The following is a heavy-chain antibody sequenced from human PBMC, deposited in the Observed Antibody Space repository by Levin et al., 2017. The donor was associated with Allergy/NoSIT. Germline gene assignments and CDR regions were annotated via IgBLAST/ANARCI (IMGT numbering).Heavy chain of an antibody. V-gene: IGHV3-74*01. Sequence: ETLSLTCAASGFTFSRYWMHWVRQAPGKGLVWVSRIQNDGSTTTYADSVKGRFTISRDNAKNTLYLQMNSLRAEDTAVYYCASLQPDAGRYFDSWGQGTLVTVSS. CDR1: GFTFSRYW. CDR2: IQNDGSTT. CDR3: ASLQPDAGRYFDS. J-gene: IGHJ4*02. D-gene: IGHD5-24*01.